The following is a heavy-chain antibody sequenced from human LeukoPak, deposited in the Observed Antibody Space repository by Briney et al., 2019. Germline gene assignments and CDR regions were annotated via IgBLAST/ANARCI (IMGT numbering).Heavy chain of an antibody. D-gene: IGHD3-10*01. CDR3: ARFLWFGELLSTKYFDY. V-gene: IGHV1-18*01. J-gene: IGHJ4*02. CDR1: GYTFTSYG. CDR2: ISAYNGNT. Sequence: ASVKVSCKASGYTFTSYGISRVRQAPGQGLEWMGWISAYNGNTNYAQKLQGRVTMTTDTSTSTAYMELRSLRSDNTAVYYCARFLWFGELLSTKYFDYWGQGTLVTVSS.